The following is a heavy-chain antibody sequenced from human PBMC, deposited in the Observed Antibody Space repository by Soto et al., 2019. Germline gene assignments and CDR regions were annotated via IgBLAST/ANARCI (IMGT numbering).Heavy chain of an antibody. D-gene: IGHD1-26*01. Sequence: EVQLLESGGGLVQPGGSLRLSCAASGFTFSSYAMRWVRQAPVKGLEWVSAISGSGGSTYYADSVKGRFTISRDKSKNTLYLQMNSLRAEDTAGYYCARRGSGSHYDYWGQGTLVTVSS. J-gene: IGHJ4*02. CDR3: ARRGSGSHYDY. CDR2: ISGSGGST. V-gene: IGHV3-23*01. CDR1: GFTFSSYA.